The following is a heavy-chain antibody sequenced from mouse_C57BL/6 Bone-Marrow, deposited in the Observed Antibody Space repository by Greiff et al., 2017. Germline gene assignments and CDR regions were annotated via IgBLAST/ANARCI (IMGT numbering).Heavy chain of an antibody. V-gene: IGHV1-39*01. CDR3: ARDYSNFDWYFDV. D-gene: IGHD2-5*01. Sequence: VQLKESGPELVKPGASVKISCKASGYSFTDYNMNWVKQSNGKSLEWIGVINPNYGTTSYNQKFKGKATLTVDHSTSTAYMQLNSPTYEDSAVYYGARDYSNFDWYFDVWGTGTTVTVSS. CDR2: INPNYGTT. CDR1: GYSFTDYN. J-gene: IGHJ1*03.